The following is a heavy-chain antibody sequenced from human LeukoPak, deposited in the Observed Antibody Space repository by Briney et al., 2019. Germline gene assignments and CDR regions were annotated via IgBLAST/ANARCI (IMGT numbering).Heavy chain of an antibody. CDR2: ISSSSSTI. J-gene: IGHJ4*02. CDR3: ARGLTRGYFDY. V-gene: IGHV3-48*01. CDR1: GFTFSTYS. Sequence: PGGSLRLSCAASGFTFSTYSMNWVRQAPGKGLEWVSYISSSSSTIYYADSVKGRFTISRDNAKNSLYLQMNSLRAEDTAVYYCARGLTRGYFDYWGQGTLVTVSS. D-gene: IGHD3-9*01.